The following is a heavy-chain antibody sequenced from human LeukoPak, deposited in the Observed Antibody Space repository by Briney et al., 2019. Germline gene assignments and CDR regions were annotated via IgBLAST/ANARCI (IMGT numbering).Heavy chain of an antibody. Sequence: PGGSLRLSCLTSGFTLSTNAMSWVRQAPGKGLEWISGISGSGASTYYADSVKGRFTISRDDSRNTLYLQMNSLRAEDTAVYYCAKSYDFWSGADYWGQGTLVTVSS. CDR3: AKSYDFWSGADY. J-gene: IGHJ4*02. D-gene: IGHD3-3*01. CDR2: ISGSGAST. CDR1: GFTLSTNA. V-gene: IGHV3-23*01.